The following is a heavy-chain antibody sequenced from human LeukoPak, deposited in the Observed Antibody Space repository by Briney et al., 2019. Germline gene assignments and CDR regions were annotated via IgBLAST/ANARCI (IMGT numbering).Heavy chain of an antibody. CDR1: GFTFSSYN. CDR3: ARTYYDRSGYFYAFDL. J-gene: IGHJ3*01. CDR2: IRSSGSMI. V-gene: IGHV3-48*01. D-gene: IGHD3-22*01. Sequence: GGSLRLSCAASGFTFSSYNMNWVRLAPGKGLEWVSHIRSSGSMIYYADSVKGRFATSRDSTKNSLYLQMDSLGVEDTAVYFCARTYYDRSGYFYAFDLWGQGTTVTVSS.